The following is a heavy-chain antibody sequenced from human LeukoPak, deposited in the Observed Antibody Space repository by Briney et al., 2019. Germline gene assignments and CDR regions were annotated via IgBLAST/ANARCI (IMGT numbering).Heavy chain of an antibody. CDR2: ISSSSSYI. V-gene: IGHV3-21*01. CDR1: GFTFSSYS. D-gene: IGHD2-2*01. CDR3: ARGGALGYCSSTSCFAGY. J-gene: IGHJ4*02. Sequence: GGSLRLSCAASGFTFSSYSMNWVRQAPGKGLEWVSSISSSSSYIYYADSVKGRFTISRDNAKNSLYLQMNSLRAEDTAVYYCARGGALGYCSSTSCFAGYWGQGTLVTVSS.